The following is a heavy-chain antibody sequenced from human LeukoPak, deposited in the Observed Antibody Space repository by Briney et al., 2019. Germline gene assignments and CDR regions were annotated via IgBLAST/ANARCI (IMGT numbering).Heavy chain of an antibody. D-gene: IGHD5-18*01. CDR3: AKSGYSYGYGAFDI. CDR1: GFSFSSYV. CDR2: ISGSGGST. J-gene: IGHJ3*02. Sequence: GGSLRLSCVASGFSFSSYVMGWVRQAPGKGLEWVSAISGSGGSTYYADSVKGRFTISRDNSKNTLYLQMNSLRAEDTAVYYCAKSGYSYGYGAFDIWGQGTMVTVSS. V-gene: IGHV3-23*01.